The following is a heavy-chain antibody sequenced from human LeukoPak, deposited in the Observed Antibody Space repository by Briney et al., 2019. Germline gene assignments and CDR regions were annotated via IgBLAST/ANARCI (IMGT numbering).Heavy chain of an antibody. CDR1: GYSLTSYG. CDR3: AREAPGAVFDY. J-gene: IGHJ4*02. D-gene: IGHD1-26*01. Sequence: ASVKVSCKASGYSLTSYGISWVRQAPGQGLGWMGWISGYNGNTNYAQRLQGRVTMTTDTSTNTAYMELRSLRSDDTAVYYCAREAPGAVFDYWGQGTLVTVSS. V-gene: IGHV1-18*01. CDR2: ISGYNGNT.